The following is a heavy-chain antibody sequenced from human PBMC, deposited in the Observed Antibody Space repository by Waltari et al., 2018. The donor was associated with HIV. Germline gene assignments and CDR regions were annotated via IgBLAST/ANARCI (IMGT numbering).Heavy chain of an antibody. J-gene: IGHJ4*02. CDR2: ADPANGAA. CDR1: GYMFTKFY. CDR3: AAGQQF. Sequence: EAQMVQSGAEVKKPGSTLRIPCKTSGYMFTKFYIHGVQQAPGKGLEWMRVADPANGAAVYAARFQGRLTISADPSSDTGYLYWTSLTSDDSGVYIIAAGQQFWGKGPIVTVSS. D-gene: IGHD1-1*01. V-gene: IGHV1-69-2*01.